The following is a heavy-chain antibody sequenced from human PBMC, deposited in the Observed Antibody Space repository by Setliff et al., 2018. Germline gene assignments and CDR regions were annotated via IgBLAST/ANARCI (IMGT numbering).Heavy chain of an antibody. D-gene: IGHD3-10*01. Sequence: SETLSLTCRVSGGSISSGNYYWGLIRQPPGKGLEWVATIYCSGSTYSNPSLKSRLIISVDAPDNQFSVKLSSVTAADTAVYYCARHKSNGSGSYPSLYMDVWGKGIMVTVSS. CDR3: ARHKSNGSGSYPSLYMDV. CDR1: GGSISSGNYY. J-gene: IGHJ6*03. V-gene: IGHV4-39*01. CDR2: IYCSGST.